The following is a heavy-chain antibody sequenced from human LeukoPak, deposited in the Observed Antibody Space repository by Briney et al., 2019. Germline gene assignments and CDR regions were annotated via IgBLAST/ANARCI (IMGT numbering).Heavy chain of an antibody. J-gene: IGHJ4*02. CDR3: ARDPDFGSGSYFDY. CDR1: GGSISSYY. Sequence: PSETLSLTCTVSGGSISSYYWSWIRQPAGQGLEWIGRIYTSGSTNYNPSLKSRVTMSVDTSKNQFSLKLSSVTAADTAVYYCARDPDFGSGSYFDYWGQGTLVTVSS. CDR2: IYTSGST. D-gene: IGHD3-10*01. V-gene: IGHV4-4*07.